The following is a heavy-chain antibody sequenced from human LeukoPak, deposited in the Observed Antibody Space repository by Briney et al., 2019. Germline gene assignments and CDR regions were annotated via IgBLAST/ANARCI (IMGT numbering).Heavy chain of an antibody. CDR3: AGGTDADYFDY. CDR1: GGSISSGSYY. CDR2: IYYSGST. Sequence: PSQTLSLTCTVSGGSISSGSYYWSWIRQPAGKGLEWIGYIYYSGSTNYNPSLKSRVTISVDTSKNQFSLKLSSVTAADTAVYYCAGGTDADYFDYWGQGTLVTVSS. V-gene: IGHV4-61*10. D-gene: IGHD2-15*01. J-gene: IGHJ4*02.